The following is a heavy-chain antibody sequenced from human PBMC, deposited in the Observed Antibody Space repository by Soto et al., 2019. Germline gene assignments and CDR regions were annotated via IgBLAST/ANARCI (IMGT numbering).Heavy chain of an antibody. J-gene: IGHJ4*02. CDR1: GGSVNSDYYY. CDR3: AREYSDSPEAFDY. CDR2: IYYTGST. V-gene: IGHV4-61*01. D-gene: IGHD6-13*01. Sequence: SETLSLTCTVSGGSVNSDYYYWSWIRRPPGKGLEWIGYIYYTGSTKYNPSLESRVTISLDTSRNQFSLKLSSVTAADTAVFYCAREYSDSPEAFDYWGQGALVTVS.